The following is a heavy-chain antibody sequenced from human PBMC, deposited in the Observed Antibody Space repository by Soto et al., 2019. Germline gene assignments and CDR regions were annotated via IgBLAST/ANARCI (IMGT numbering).Heavy chain of an antibody. V-gene: IGHV3-30*03. J-gene: IGHJ4*02. CDR2: ISRDGSTM. CDR3: VGEVASGY. CDR1: GVTLSNFG. Sequence: QVPLVESGGGVVQPGRSLRLSFAASGVTLSNFGMHWVRQAPGKGLEWVAVISRDGSTMLYADSVKGRFTISRDSSRNTLYLQMNSLRAEDTAVYHCVGEVASGYWGQGTLVTVSS. D-gene: IGHD2-21*01.